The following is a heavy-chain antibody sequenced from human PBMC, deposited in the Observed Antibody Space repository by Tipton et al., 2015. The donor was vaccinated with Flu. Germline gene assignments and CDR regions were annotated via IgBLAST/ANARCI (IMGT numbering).Heavy chain of an antibody. CDR3: AKGGDFDY. CDR2: ITSDGSYK. V-gene: IGHV3-30*18. J-gene: IGHJ4*02. D-gene: IGHD3-16*01. CDR1: GFTFSAYG. Sequence: QLVQSGGGVVQPGKSLRLSCAASGFTFSAYGMQWVRQVPGKGLEWVAIITSDGSYKSFADSVKGRFTISRDNSKNMVYLQMNSLRSEDTAVYYCAKGGDFDYWGQGTLVTVSS.